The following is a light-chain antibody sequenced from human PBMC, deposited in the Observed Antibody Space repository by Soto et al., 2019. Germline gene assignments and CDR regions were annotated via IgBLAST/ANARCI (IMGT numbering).Light chain of an antibody. Sequence: DIQMTQSPSSLSASVGDRVTITCQASHDISNYLNWYQQKLGKAPKLLIYDASNLEPGLPSRFSGSGSWTKFIFTISSLLPDDSATYDCHQYDALSFTFGTGTKVDL. CDR3: HQYDALSFT. V-gene: IGKV1-33*01. J-gene: IGKJ3*01. CDR2: DAS. CDR1: HDISNY.